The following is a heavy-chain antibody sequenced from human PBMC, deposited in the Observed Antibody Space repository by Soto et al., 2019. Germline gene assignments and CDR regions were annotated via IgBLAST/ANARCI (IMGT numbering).Heavy chain of an antibody. CDR1: VFTFSSFV. CDR2: VSPGGDVS. V-gene: IGHV3-23*01. D-gene: IGHD1-20*01. Sequence: PVGSLRLSCASSVFTFSSFVMNCVRHSPGKGLEWVPTVSPGGDVSHYTDSVKGRFTISRDNSRRTLHLQMDSLRAEDAAVYFCVRRAITATTNWGAFDVLGQGTVVTVSS. CDR3: VRRAITATTNWGAFDV. J-gene: IGHJ3*01.